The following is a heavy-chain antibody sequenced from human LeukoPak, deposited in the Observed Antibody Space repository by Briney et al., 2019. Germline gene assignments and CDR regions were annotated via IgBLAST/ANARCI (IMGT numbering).Heavy chain of an antibody. Sequence: GSSVKVSCKASGGTFSSYSVNWVRQAPGQGLEWMGGSIPLFGKANYAQKFQGRVTMTTDESTRTAFMELSGLTSQDTAVYYCARDVADERSGYYSSWGQGTVVIVSS. CDR2: SIPLFGKA. J-gene: IGHJ4*02. V-gene: IGHV1-69*05. D-gene: IGHD3-22*01. CDR3: ARDVADERSGYYSS. CDR1: GGTFSSYS.